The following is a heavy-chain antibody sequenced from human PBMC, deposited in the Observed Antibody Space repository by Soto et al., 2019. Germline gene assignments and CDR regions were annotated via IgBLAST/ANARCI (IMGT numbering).Heavy chain of an antibody. D-gene: IGHD1-26*01. J-gene: IGHJ4*02. V-gene: IGHV3-33*01. CDR2: IWYDGSNK. Sequence: LRLSCAASGFTFSSYGMHWVRQAPGKGLEWVAVIWYDGSNKYYADSVKGRFTISRDNSKNTLYLQMNSLRAKDTAVYYCARVIVGVTMWVFDYWGQGTLVTVSS. CDR1: GFTFSSYG. CDR3: ARVIVGVTMWVFDY.